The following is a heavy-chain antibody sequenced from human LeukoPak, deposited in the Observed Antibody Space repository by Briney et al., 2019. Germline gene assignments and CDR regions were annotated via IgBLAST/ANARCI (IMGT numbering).Heavy chain of an antibody. J-gene: IGHJ4*02. Sequence: SETLSLTCTVSGGSISSSGYYWGWIRQPPGKGLEWIGNIYYSGSTYYNPSLRSRVTISVDTSKNQFSLKLTSVTAADTAVYYCARDFPSTQSYSSSWSWDYWGQGTLVTVSS. CDR2: IYYSGST. D-gene: IGHD6-13*01. V-gene: IGHV4-39*07. CDR3: ARDFPSTQSYSSSWSWDY. CDR1: GGSISSSGYY.